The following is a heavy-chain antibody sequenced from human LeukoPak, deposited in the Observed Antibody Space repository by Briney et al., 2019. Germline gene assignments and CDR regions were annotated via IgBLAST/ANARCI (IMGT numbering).Heavy chain of an antibody. V-gene: IGHV3-30-3*01. J-gene: IGHJ3*02. Sequence: GGSLRLSCAASGFTFSDYYMSWIRQAPGKGLEWVALISYDGSDQYYADSVKGRFTISRDNSKNTLYLQMNSLRAEDTAVYYCARGYGGNSGAFDIWGQGTMVTVSS. CDR3: ARGYGGNSGAFDI. D-gene: IGHD4-23*01. CDR1: GFTFSDYY. CDR2: ISYDGSDQ.